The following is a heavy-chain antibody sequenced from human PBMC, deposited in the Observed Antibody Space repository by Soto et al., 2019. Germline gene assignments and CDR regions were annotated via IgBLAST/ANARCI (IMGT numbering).Heavy chain of an antibody. CDR3: ARGNSRGYYYYGMDV. D-gene: IGHD2-21*01. V-gene: IGHV5-51*01. Sequence: GESLKISCKGSGYSFTSYWIGWVRQMPGKGLEWMGIIYPGDSDTRYSPSFQGQVTISADESISTAYLQWSSLKASDTAMYYCARGNSRGYYYYGMDVWGQGTTVTVSS. J-gene: IGHJ6*02. CDR1: GYSFTSYW. CDR2: IYPGDSDT.